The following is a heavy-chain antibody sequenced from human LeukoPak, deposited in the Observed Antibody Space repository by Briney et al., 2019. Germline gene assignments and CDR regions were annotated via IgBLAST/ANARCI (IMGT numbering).Heavy chain of an antibody. CDR2: IKGSGGST. D-gene: IGHD3-3*01. J-gene: IGHJ4*02. CDR1: GFSFSSHA. V-gene: IGHV3-23*01. CDR3: AKLGDYDFWSGSLLFDY. Sequence: PGGSLRLSCAASGFSFSSHAMSWVRQAPGKGLEWVSAIKGSGGSTYYADSVKGRFTISRDNSKNTLYLQMNSLRAEDTAVYYCAKLGDYDFWSGSLLFDYWGQGTLVTVSS.